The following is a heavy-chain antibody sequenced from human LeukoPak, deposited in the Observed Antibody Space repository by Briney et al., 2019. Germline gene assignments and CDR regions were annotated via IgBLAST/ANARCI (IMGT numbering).Heavy chain of an antibody. CDR3: ARGLTTVTTFNWFDP. CDR1: GGSFSGYY. Sequence: PSETLSLTCAVYGGSFSGYYWSWIRQPPGKGLEWIGEINHSGNTNYNPSLKSRVTISVDTSKNQFSLKLSSVTAAVTAVYYCARGLTTVTTFNWFDPWGRGTLVTVSS. D-gene: IGHD4-17*01. J-gene: IGHJ5*02. CDR2: INHSGNT. V-gene: IGHV4-34*01.